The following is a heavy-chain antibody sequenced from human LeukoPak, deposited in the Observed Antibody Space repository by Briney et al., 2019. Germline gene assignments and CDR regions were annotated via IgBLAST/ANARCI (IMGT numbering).Heavy chain of an antibody. V-gene: IGHV3-53*01. CDR2: IYNDGST. J-gene: IGHJ3*01. Sequence: PGGSLRLSRAASGFTVSSNYMSWVRQGPGKGLEWVALIYNDGSTHYTDSVKGRFTISRDTSRNTLFLQMNSLRVEDSAMYYCVKRLTLGDLSIKGAFALWGQGTLVTVAS. D-gene: IGHD3-16*02. CDR1: GFTVSSNY. CDR3: VKRLTLGDLSIKGAFAL.